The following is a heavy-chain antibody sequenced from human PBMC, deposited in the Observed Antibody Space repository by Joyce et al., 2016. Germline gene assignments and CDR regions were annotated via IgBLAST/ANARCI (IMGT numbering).Heavy chain of an antibody. D-gene: IGHD1-26*01. CDR3: ARGRKAGATTYWFDP. CDR1: GGSLSDYY. J-gene: IGHJ5*02. Sequence: QVELQQWGAGLLQPSETLSLTCALHGGSLSDYYWSWVRQTPGKGREWIGEVFHTGSAKYTPSLKSRVTMSVDTSKTQCSLKLKSVTAADTAVYYCARGRKAGATTYWFDPWGQGTLVTVSS. V-gene: IGHV4-34*01. CDR2: VFHTGSA.